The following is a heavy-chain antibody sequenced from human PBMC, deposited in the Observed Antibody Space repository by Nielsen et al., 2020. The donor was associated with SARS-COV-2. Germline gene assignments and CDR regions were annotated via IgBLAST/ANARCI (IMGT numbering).Heavy chain of an antibody. CDR3: ARGGWGVVVPAAIRGP. D-gene: IGHD2-2*01. J-gene: IGHJ5*02. CDR2: INAGNGNT. CDR1: GYIFTSYD. V-gene: IGHV1-3*01. Sequence: ASAQVSCKASGYIFTSYDMHWVRQAPGQRLEWMGWINAGNGNTKYSQKSQGRVTITRDTSASTAYMELSSLRTEDTAVYYCARGGWGVVVPAAIRGPWGQGTLVTVSS.